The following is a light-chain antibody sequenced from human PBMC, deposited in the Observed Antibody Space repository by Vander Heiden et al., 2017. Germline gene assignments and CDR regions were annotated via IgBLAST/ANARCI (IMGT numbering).Light chain of an antibody. CDR1: SSDVGGYNY. J-gene: IGLJ2*01. CDR3: CSYRSGNTVV. V-gene: IGLV2-14*03. Sequence: QSALTQPASVSGSPGQSITISCTGTSSDVGGYNYVSWYQQYPGKVPKLMIYDVSDRPSGVSNRFSSSKSGNTASLTISGLQAEDEADYYCCSYRSGNTVVFGGGTKLTVL. CDR2: DVS.